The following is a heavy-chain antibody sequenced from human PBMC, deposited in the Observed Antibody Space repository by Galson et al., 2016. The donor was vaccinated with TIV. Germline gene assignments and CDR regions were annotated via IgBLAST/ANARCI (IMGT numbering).Heavy chain of an antibody. Sequence: SVKVSCKASGYNFIGYYFHWVRPAPGQGLEWMGWINPTSGGKKYAQKFHAWVTLKRDTSINTAHMEMSRLKSDDTAVYFCARDQSMIGDYYFDLWGRGTLVTVSS. CDR1: GYNFIGYY. D-gene: IGHD3-16*01. CDR3: ARDQSMIGDYYFDL. CDR2: INPTSGGK. J-gene: IGHJ2*01. V-gene: IGHV1-2*04.